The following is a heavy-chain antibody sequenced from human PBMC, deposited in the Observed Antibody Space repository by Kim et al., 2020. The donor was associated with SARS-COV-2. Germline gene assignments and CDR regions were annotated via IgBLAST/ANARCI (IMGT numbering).Heavy chain of an antibody. J-gene: IGHJ4*02. V-gene: IGHV4-4*07. Sequence: SETLSLTCSVSGGSISNYYWSWIRLPAGKGLEYIGRISSSGSTAYNPSLKSRVSMSVDTSKNQFSLNLNSVTAADTAIYYCAKMSKVGATNYYFESWGQG. CDR1: GGSISNYY. CDR2: ISSSGST. CDR3: AKMSKVGATNYYFES. D-gene: IGHD1-26*01.